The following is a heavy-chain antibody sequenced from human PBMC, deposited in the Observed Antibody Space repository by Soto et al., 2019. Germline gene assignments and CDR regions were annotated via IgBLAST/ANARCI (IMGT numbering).Heavy chain of an antibody. J-gene: IGHJ6*02. D-gene: IGHD6-19*01. CDR1: GGSVSSGSYY. CDR3: ARDIAVAGTDGMDV. CDR2: IYYSGST. V-gene: IGHV4-61*01. Sequence: KASETLSLTCTVSGGSVSSGSYYWSWIRQPPGKGLEWIGYIYYSGSTNYNPSLKSRVTISVDTSKNQFSLKLSSVTAADTAVYYCARDIAVAGTDGMDVCGQGTTLTVSS.